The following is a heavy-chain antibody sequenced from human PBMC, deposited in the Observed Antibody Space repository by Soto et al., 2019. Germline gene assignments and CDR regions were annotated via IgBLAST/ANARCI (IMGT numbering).Heavy chain of an antibody. D-gene: IGHD5-12*01. J-gene: IGHJ4*02. CDR2: IYHSGST. CDR1: GGSFSGYY. CDR3: ARVDYSGYDFDY. Sequence: PSETLSLTCAVYGGSFSGYYWSWIRQPPGKGLEWIGEIYHSGSTNYNPSLKSRVTISVDTSKNQFSLKLSSVTAADTAVYYCARVDYSGYDFDYWGQGTLVTVSS. V-gene: IGHV4-34*01.